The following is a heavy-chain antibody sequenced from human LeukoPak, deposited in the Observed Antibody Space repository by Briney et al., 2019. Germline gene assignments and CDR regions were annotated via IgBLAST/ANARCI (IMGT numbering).Heavy chain of an antibody. CDR1: GFTFSTYA. V-gene: IGHV3-23*01. Sequence: PGGSLRLSCAASGFTFSTYAVNWVRQAPGKGLEWVSAISSSGGTTYYADSVKGRFSISRDNSKNTLYLQMNSLRAEDTAVYYCASRWSFDYWGQGTLVTVSS. CDR2: ISSSGGTT. CDR3: ASRWSFDY. J-gene: IGHJ4*02. D-gene: IGHD2-15*01.